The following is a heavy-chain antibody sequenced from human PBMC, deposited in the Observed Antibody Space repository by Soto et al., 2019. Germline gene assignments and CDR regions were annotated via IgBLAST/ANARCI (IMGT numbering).Heavy chain of an antibody. CDR1: GFTFSNAW. CDR3: TAWYSGSYSRGY. D-gene: IGHD1-26*01. J-gene: IGHJ4*02. Sequence: EVQLVESGGGLVKPGGSLRLSCAASGFTFSNAWMSWVRQAPGKGLEWVGRIKSKTDGGTTDYAAPVKGRFTISRDDSKNTLYLQMNSLKTEDTAVYYCTAWYSGSYSRGYWGQGTLVTVSS. CDR2: IKSKTDGGTT. V-gene: IGHV3-15*01.